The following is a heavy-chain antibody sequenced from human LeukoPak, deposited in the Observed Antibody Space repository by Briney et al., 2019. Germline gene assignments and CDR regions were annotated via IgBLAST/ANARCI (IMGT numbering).Heavy chain of an antibody. CDR2: MYSNVIT. CDR1: GGSFSGYY. J-gene: IGHJ6*02. Sequence: PSETLSLTCAVYGGSFSGYYWSWIRQPPGKGLEWIGHMYSNVITKYNPSFRSRVTMSIDTSKSQFSLKLSSVTAADTAVYYCARDKGSGSYFGHFGMDLWGQGTTVTVSS. D-gene: IGHD1-26*01. V-gene: IGHV4-59*10. CDR3: ARDKGSGSYFGHFGMDL.